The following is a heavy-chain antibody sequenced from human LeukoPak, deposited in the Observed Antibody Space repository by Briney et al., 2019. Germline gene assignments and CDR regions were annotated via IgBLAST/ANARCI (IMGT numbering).Heavy chain of an antibody. J-gene: IGHJ4*02. V-gene: IGHV3-43*02. D-gene: IGHD6-13*01. CDR3: AKDSYSSS. CDR2: ISGDGGST. CDR1: GFTFDDYA. Sequence: HPGGSLRLSCAASGFTFDDYAMHWVRQAPGKGLEWVSLISGDGGSTYYADSVKGRFTISRDNSKNTLYLQMNSLRAEDTAVYYCAKDSYSSSWGQGTLVTVSS.